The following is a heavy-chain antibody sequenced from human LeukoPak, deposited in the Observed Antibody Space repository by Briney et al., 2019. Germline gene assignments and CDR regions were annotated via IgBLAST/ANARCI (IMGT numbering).Heavy chain of an antibody. V-gene: IGHV1-46*01. D-gene: IGHD3-10*01. CDR1: GYTFTSYY. J-gene: IGHJ5*02. CDR2: INPSGGST. Sequence: ASVKVSCKASGYTFTSYYMHWVRQAPGQGLEWMGIINPSGGSTSYAQKFQGRVTMTRDTSTSTVYMELSGLRSEDTAVYYCARMRGALWFGESYWFDPWGQGTLVTVSS. CDR3: ARMRGALWFGESYWFDP.